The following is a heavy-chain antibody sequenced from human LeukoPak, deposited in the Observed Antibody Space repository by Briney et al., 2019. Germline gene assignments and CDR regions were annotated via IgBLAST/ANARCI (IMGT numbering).Heavy chain of an antibody. Sequence: ASVKVSCKASGYTFTGYYMHWVRQAPGQGLEWMGIINPSGGSTSYAQKFQGRVTMTRDMSTSTVYMELSSLRSEDTAVYYCARDLNPGWFDPWGQGTLVTVSS. CDR2: INPSGGST. J-gene: IGHJ5*02. D-gene: IGHD1-14*01. V-gene: IGHV1-46*01. CDR3: ARDLNPGWFDP. CDR1: GYTFTGYY.